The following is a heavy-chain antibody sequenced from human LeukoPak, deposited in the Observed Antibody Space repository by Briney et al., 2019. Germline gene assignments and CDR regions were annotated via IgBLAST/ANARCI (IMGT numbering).Heavy chain of an antibody. CDR2: MWDDGTNE. CDR1: GFNFGIYG. Sequence: PGGSLRLSCAASGFNFGIYGMHWVRQAPGKGLEWVAVMWDDGTNEHYVESVKGRFTISRDNSKNTLYLQMNSLRAEDTAVYYCAKDFQRAYNWNDGYFDYWGQGTLVTVSS. CDR3: AKDFQRAYNWNDGYFDY. V-gene: IGHV3-33*06. D-gene: IGHD1-1*01. J-gene: IGHJ4*02.